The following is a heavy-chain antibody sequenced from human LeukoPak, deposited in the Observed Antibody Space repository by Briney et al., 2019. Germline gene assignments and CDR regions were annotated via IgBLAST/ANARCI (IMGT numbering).Heavy chain of an antibody. D-gene: IGHD4-17*01. V-gene: IGHV3-53*04. CDR1: GFTVSSNY. CDR3: AREATTVTSYYYYYGMDV. CDR2: IYSGGST. J-gene: IGHJ6*02. Sequence: GGSLRLSCAASGFTVSSNYMSWVRQAPGKGLEWVSVIYSGGSTYYADSVKGRFTISRHNSKNTLYLQMNSLRAEDTAVYYCAREATTVTSYYYYYGMDVWGQGTTVTVSS.